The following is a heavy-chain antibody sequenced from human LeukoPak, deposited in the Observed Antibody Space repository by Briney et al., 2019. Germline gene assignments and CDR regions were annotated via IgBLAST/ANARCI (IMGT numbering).Heavy chain of an antibody. J-gene: IGHJ4*02. CDR2: IYYSGST. Sequence: PSETLSLTCTVSGGSISSYYWSWIRQPPGKGLEWIGYIYYSGSTNYNPSLKSRVTISVDTSKNQFSLKLNSVTAADTAVYYCARHGDPHYYDSSGYYVFDYWGQGTLVTVSS. CDR3: ARHGDPHYYDSSGYYVFDY. V-gene: IGHV4-59*08. CDR1: GGSISSYY. D-gene: IGHD3-22*01.